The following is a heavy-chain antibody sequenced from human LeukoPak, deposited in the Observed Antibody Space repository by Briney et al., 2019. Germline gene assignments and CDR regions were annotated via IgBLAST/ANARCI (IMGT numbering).Heavy chain of an antibody. Sequence: GGSLRLSCAASGFTVSSKYMSWVRQAPGKGLEWVSVIHDDGSTYYTDSAKGRFTISRDNSKNTLYLQMNSLRAEDTAVYYCARGKSSDCTCIDYWGQGTLVTVSS. D-gene: IGHD2-21*02. J-gene: IGHJ4*02. CDR2: IHDDGST. CDR1: GFTVSSKY. V-gene: IGHV3-53*01. CDR3: ARGKSSDCTCIDY.